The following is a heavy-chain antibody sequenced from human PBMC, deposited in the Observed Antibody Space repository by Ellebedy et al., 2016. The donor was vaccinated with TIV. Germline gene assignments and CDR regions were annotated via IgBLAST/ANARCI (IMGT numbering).Heavy chain of an antibody. CDR1: GFTFSSYS. V-gene: IGHV3-21*04. CDR3: AKDMGGGVGAVASFDI. CDR2: ISSSSSYI. J-gene: IGHJ3*02. D-gene: IGHD6-19*01. Sequence: GESLKISCAASGFTFSSYSMNWVRQAPGKGLEWVSSISSSSSYIYYADSVKGRFTISRDNAKNSLYLQMNSLRAEDMALYYCAKDMGGGVGAVASFDIWGQGTMVTVSS.